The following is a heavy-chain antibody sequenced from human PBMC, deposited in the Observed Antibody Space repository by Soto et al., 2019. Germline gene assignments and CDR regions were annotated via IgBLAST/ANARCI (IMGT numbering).Heavy chain of an antibody. Sequence: SETLSLTCTVSGGSISDDSYWSWIRQTPGKGLEWIGYIYHTGNTYYNPSLRSRVSISVDKSKSRFSLKLISVTAADTAVYFCARDEYQLLSSVSWFDSWGQGTLVTVSS. D-gene: IGHD2-2*01. V-gene: IGHV4-30-4*01. CDR3: ARDEYQLLSSVSWFDS. CDR1: GGSISDDSY. J-gene: IGHJ5*01. CDR2: IYHTGNT.